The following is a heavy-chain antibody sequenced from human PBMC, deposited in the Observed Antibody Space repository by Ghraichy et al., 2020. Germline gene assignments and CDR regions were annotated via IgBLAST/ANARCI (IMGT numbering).Heavy chain of an antibody. V-gene: IGHV2-5*01. CDR2: IYWNDDK. J-gene: IGHJ4*02. CDR1: GFSLSTSGVG. D-gene: IGHD3-10*01. CDR3: CASIGWFGEFATYFDY. Sequence: SGPTLVKPTQTLTLTCTFSGFSLSTSGVGVGWIRQPPGKALEWLALIYWNDDKRYSPSLKSRLTITKDTSKNQVVLTMTNMDPVDTATYYCCASIGWFGEFATYFDYWGQGTLVTVSS.